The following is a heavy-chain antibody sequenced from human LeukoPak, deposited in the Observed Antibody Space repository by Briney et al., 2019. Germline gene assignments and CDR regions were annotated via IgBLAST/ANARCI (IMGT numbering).Heavy chain of an antibody. D-gene: IGHD4-17*01. Sequence: GSSVTVSLKCAVGTFTSYAISRVRQAPAQGLEWVGGIITIFGTANYAQKFQGRVAITADESTSTGYMELSSLRSEDTAVYYCALTTVTEIWGQGTLVTVSS. CDR1: VGTFTSYA. CDR2: IITIFGTA. V-gene: IGHV1-69*01. J-gene: IGHJ4*02. CDR3: ALTTVTEI.